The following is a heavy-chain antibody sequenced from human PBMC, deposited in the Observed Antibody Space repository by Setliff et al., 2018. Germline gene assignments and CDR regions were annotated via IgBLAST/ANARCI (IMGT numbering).Heavy chain of an antibody. D-gene: IGHD6-19*01. CDR3: ARQIGSSLSHFYYYMDV. CDR2: IYPDDSDT. J-gene: IGHJ6*03. V-gene: IGHV5-51*01. CDR1: GYNFASYW. Sequence: GESLTISCKGSGYNFASYWIAWVRQMPGKGLEWMGIIYPDDSDTRYSPSFQGQVTISADKSISTAYLQWSSLKASDTAMYYCARQIGSSLSHFYYYMDVWGKGTTVTVS.